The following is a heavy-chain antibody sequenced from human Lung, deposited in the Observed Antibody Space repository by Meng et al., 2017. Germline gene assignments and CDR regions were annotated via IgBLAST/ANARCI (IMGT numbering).Heavy chain of an antibody. CDR2: LGAHPGDT. CDR1: SYTFTGYG. J-gene: IGHJ4*02. CDR3: ARGTPGRSYCDY. D-gene: IGHD3-10*01. Sequence: VQLLQSGAEVKHPGALLMVSCKSSSYTFTGYGVCWVRQAPGQGLEWMAWLGAHPGDTSFAPKFLGRVTVTADTATATAYMELRSLRSDDTAVYYCARGTPGRSYCDYWGLGTLVTVSS. V-gene: IGHV1-18*01.